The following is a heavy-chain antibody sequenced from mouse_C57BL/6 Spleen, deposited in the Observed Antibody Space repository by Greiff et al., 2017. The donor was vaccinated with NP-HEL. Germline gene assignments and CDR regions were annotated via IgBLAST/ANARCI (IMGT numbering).Heavy chain of an antibody. V-gene: IGHV1-9*01. CDR2: ILPGSGST. J-gene: IGHJ1*03. CDR3: ARGDYYGSSSDWYFDV. CDR1: GYTFTGYW. Sequence: QVQLQQSGAELMKPGASVKLSCKATGYTFTGYWIEWVKQRPGHGLEWIGEILPGSGSTNYNEKFKGKATFTADTSSNTAYMQPSSLTTEDSAIYYCARGDYYGSSSDWYFDVWGTGTTVTVSS. D-gene: IGHD1-1*01.